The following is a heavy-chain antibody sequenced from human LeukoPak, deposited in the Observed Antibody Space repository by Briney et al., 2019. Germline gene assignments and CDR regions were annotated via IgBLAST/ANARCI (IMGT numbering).Heavy chain of an antibody. CDR1: GFTFSSYE. J-gene: IGHJ6*03. V-gene: IGHV3-48*03. D-gene: IGHD1-26*01. Sequence: GGSLRLSCAASGFTFSSYEMNWVRQAPGKGLEWVSYISSSGSTIYYADSVKGRFTISRDNAKNSLYLQMNSLRVEDTAVYYCAREGGFYYFMDVWGKGTTVTVSS. CDR3: AREGGFYYFMDV. CDR2: ISSSGSTI.